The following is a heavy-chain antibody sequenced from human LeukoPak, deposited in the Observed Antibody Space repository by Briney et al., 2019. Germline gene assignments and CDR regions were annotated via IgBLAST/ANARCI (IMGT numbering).Heavy chain of an antibody. CDR3: ARVPSGGPFDY. V-gene: IGHV1-18*01. D-gene: IGHD2-15*01. Sequence: EASVKVSCTASGYSFTSYGISWVRQAPGQGLEWMGWISAYNGNTNYAQRLQGRVTMTTDTSTSTAYMELRSLTSDDTAVYYCARVPSGGPFDYWGQGTLVTVSS. CDR1: GYSFTSYG. J-gene: IGHJ4*02. CDR2: ISAYNGNT.